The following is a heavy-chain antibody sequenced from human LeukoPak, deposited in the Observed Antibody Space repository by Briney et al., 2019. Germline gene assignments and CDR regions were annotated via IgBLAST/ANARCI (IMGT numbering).Heavy chain of an antibody. Sequence: PSETLSLTCAVYGGSFSGYYWSWIRQPPGKGLEWIGEINHSGSTNYNPSLKSRVTISVDTSKNQFSLKLSSVTAADTAVYYCARHWGKYQLLFYFDYWGQGTLVTVSS. CDR3: ARHWGKYQLLFYFDY. CDR1: GGSFSGYY. J-gene: IGHJ4*02. D-gene: IGHD2-2*01. CDR2: INHSGST. V-gene: IGHV4-34*01.